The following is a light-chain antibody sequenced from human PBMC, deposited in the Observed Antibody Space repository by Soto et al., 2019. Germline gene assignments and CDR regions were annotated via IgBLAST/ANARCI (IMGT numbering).Light chain of an antibody. CDR3: SSYTSSNPGVL. CDR2: DVS. J-gene: IGLJ2*01. V-gene: IGLV2-14*01. Sequence: QSVLTQPASVSGSPGQSITISCTGTTSDVGGYNYVSWYQQHPGKAPKVMTYDVSNRPSGVSNRFSGSKSGNTAFLTISGLQAEDEAVYYCSSYTSSNPGVLFGGATKVTVL. CDR1: TSDVGGYNY.